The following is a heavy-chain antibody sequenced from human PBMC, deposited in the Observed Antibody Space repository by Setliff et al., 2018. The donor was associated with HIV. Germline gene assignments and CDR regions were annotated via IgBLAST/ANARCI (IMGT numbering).Heavy chain of an antibody. Sequence: PGGSLRLSCAASGFTFGTYTMSWVRQAPGKGLEWVSGISGSAGTTYYADSVKGRFTISRDNSNNTVYLQMNSLRAEDTAMYYCAKTQTVITVYGPFDSWGQGTPVTVS. CDR3: AKTQTVITVYGPFDS. V-gene: IGHV3-23*01. J-gene: IGHJ4*02. CDR1: GFTFGTYT. CDR2: ISGSAGTT. D-gene: IGHD4-4*01.